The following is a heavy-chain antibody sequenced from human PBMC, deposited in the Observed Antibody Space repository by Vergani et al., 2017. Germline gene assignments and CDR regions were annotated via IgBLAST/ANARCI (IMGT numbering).Heavy chain of an antibody. Sequence: EVQLLESGGGLVQPGGSLRLSCAASGFTFSSYAMSWVRQAPGKGLEWVSAISGSSGSTYYADYVKGRFTIARDNSKNTLYLQMNSLRAEDTAVYYCAKDPEVYGSRSYYDYFDYWGQGTLVTVSS. D-gene: IGHD3-10*01. CDR3: AKDPEVYGSRSYYDYFDY. V-gene: IGHV3-23*01. CDR2: ISGSSGST. J-gene: IGHJ4*02. CDR1: GFTFSSYA.